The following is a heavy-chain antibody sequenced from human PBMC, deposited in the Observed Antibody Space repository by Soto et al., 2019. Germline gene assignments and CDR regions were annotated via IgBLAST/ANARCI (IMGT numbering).Heavy chain of an antibody. D-gene: IGHD2-2*01. CDR1: GGSISSGAYY. V-gene: IGHV4-31*03. CDR3: ARGQLLSGLLAWFDP. CDR2: IYYSGSS. Sequence: QVQLQESGPGLVKPSQTLSLTCTVSGGSISSGAYYWSWIRQHPGKGLEWIGYIYYSGSSYYNPSLKSRVTISVDTSQNQFSLKLSSVTAADTAVYYCARGQLLSGLLAWFDPWGQGTLVTVSS. J-gene: IGHJ5*02.